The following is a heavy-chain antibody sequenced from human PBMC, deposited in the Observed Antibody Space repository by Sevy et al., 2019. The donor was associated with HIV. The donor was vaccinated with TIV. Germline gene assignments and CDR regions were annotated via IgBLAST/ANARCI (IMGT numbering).Heavy chain of an antibody. Sequence: GGSLRLSCAASGFTFNNARMTWVRQAPGKGLEWLGRIKSEIEGGATDYATPVKGRFTISRDNSKNTLFLQMDGLKSEDTAMYYCATYTSNYYEGPSWGQGTLVTVSS. CDR1: GFTFNNAR. CDR2: IKSEIEGGAT. J-gene: IGHJ4*02. D-gene: IGHD3-22*01. CDR3: ATYTSNYYEGPS. V-gene: IGHV3-15*01.